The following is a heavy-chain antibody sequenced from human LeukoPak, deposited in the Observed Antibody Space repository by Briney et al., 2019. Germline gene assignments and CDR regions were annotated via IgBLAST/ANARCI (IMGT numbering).Heavy chain of an antibody. Sequence: PSETLSLTCTVSGYSISSGYYWGWIRQPPGKGLEWIGSIYHSGSTYYNPSLKSRVTISVDTSKNQFSLKLGSVTAADTAVYYCARSITMVRGVIILDAFDIWGQGTMVTVSS. CDR1: GYSISSGYY. CDR2: IYHSGST. CDR3: ARSITMVRGVIILDAFDI. D-gene: IGHD3-10*01. J-gene: IGHJ3*02. V-gene: IGHV4-38-2*02.